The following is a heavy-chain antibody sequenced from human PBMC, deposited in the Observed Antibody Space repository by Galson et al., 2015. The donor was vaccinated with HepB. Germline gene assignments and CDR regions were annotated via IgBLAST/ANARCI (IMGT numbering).Heavy chain of an antibody. V-gene: IGHV1-2*04. D-gene: IGHD6-19*01. Sequence: SVKVSCKASGYTFTGYYMHWVRQAPGQGLEWMGWINPNSGGTNYAQKFQGWVTMTRDTSISTAYMVLSRLRSDDTAVYYCARVGSSGWHAFDYWGQGTLVTVSS. CDR2: INPNSGGT. CDR1: GYTFTGYY. J-gene: IGHJ4*02. CDR3: ARVGSSGWHAFDY.